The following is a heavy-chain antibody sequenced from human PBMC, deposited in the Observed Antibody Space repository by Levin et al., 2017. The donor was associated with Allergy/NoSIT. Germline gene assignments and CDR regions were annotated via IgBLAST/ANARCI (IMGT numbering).Heavy chain of an antibody. J-gene: IGHJ6*04. D-gene: IGHD3-3*01. CDR3: ARDTGTTTMFGEVDV. V-gene: IGHV3-21*06. CDR2: LGIDTRYI. CDR1: GFTFGSYS. Sequence: GGSLRLSCEASGFTFGSYSMGWFRQAPGKGLEWVSSLGIDTRYIHYRDSVRGRFTVSRDNAKNSLYLQMNSLRAEDTAVYCCARDTGTTTMFGEVDVWGKGTSVTVSS.